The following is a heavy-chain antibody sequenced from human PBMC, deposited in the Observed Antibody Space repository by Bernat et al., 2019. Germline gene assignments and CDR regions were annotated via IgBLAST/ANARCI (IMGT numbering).Heavy chain of an antibody. CDR3: ARKATWYFDL. Sequence: QVQLQQWGAGLLKPSETLSLTCAVYGGSFSGYYWSWIRQPPGKGLEWIGEINHSGSTNYNPSLKSRVTISVDTSKNQFSLKLSSVTAEDTAVYYCARKATWYFDLWGRGTLVTVSS. CDR2: INHSGST. J-gene: IGHJ2*01. V-gene: IGHV4-34*01. CDR1: GGSFSGYY.